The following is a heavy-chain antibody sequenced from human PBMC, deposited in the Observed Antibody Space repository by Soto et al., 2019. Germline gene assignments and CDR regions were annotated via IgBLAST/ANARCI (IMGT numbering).Heavy chain of an antibody. CDR1: GFTFSSYA. CDR3: AKVERAVAGIID. J-gene: IGHJ4*02. D-gene: IGHD6-19*01. CDR2: ISVSVGST. Sequence: EVQLLESGGGLVQPGGSLRLSCAASGFTFSSYAMSWARQAPGKGLDWVSAISVSVGSTYYADSVKGRFTISRDNSKNTLYLQMNSLRAEDTAVYYCAKVERAVAGIIDWGQGTLVIVSS. V-gene: IGHV3-23*01.